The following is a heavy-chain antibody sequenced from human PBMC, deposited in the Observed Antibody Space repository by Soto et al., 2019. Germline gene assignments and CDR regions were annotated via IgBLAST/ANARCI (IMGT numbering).Heavy chain of an antibody. CDR2: FFSDAER. CDR3: ARMDGDYNYYGLDV. J-gene: IGHJ6*02. CDR1: GFSLTNGRMG. V-gene: IGHV2-26*01. D-gene: IGHD4-17*01. Sequence: QVTLKESGPVLVKPTETLTLTCSVSGFSLTNGRMGVSWIRQPPGKALEWLAHFFSDAERSYSTSMQSRLNMYKDSSGSQVVLTMTNMAPADTATYFCARMDGDYNYYGLDVWGHGIAVTGSS.